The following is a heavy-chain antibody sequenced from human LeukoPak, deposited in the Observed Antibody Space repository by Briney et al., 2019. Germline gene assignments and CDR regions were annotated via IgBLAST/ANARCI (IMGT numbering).Heavy chain of an antibody. CDR3: ARGGRRITIFGVVTYYYGMDV. CDR2: MNPNSGNT. V-gene: IGHV1-8*01. CDR1: GYTFTSYD. Sequence: GVSVKVSCKASGYTFTSYDINWVRQATGQGLEWTGWMNPNSGNTGYAQKFQGRVTMTRNTSISTAYMELSSLRSEDTAVYYCARGGRRITIFGVVTYYYGMDVWGQGTTVTVSS. D-gene: IGHD3-3*01. J-gene: IGHJ6*02.